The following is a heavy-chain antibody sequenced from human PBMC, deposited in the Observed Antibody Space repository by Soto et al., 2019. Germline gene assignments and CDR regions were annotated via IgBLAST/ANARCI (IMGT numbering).Heavy chain of an antibody. J-gene: IGHJ4*02. Sequence: PGGSLRLSCVASGFTFNNAWMNWVRQAPGKGLEWVGRIKSKTDGGTTDYAALVKGRFTISRDDSKTTLYLQMNGLKTEDTAVYYRTTAENYYDSSSFDYWGQGTLVTVSS. V-gene: IGHV3-15*01. D-gene: IGHD3-22*01. CDR3: TTAENYYDSSSFDY. CDR1: GFTFNNAW. CDR2: IKSKTDGGTT.